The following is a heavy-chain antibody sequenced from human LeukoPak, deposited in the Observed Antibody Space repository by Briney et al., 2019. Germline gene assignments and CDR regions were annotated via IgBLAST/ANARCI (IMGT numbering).Heavy chain of an antibody. CDR1: GGTFSSYA. CDR3: TRDRLAADGSDAFDI. CDR2: IIPIFGTA. J-gene: IGHJ3*02. Sequence: SVKVSCKASGGTFSSYAISWVRQAPGQGLEWMGGIIPIFGTANYAQKFQGRVTMTTDTSTTTAYMDLRSLRSDDTAVYYRTRDRLAADGSDAFDIWGQGTMVTVSS. V-gene: IGHV1-69*05. D-gene: IGHD6-13*01.